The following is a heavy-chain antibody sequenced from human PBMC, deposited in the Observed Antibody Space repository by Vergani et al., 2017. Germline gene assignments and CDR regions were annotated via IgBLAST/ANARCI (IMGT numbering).Heavy chain of an antibody. D-gene: IGHD3-3*01. Sequence: EVQMVETGGGLVKPGGSLRLSCGASGFTFSNAWMSWVRQAPGKGLEWVGRIKSKTDGGTTDYAAPVKGRFTISRDDSKNTLYLQMNSLKTDDTAVYYCTTSITICGVVINHFDYWGQGTLVTVSS. J-gene: IGHJ4*02. V-gene: IGHV3-15*01. CDR2: IKSKTDGGTT. CDR3: TTSITICGVVINHFDY. CDR1: GFTFSNAW.